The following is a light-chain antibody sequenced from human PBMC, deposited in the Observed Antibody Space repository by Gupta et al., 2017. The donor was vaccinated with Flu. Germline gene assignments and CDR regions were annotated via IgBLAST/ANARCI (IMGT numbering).Light chain of an antibody. CDR1: TGVVTSGYY. J-gene: IGLJ3*02. CDR3: RLHDSGDWV. CDR2: STD. Sequence: QPVVTQAPSLTVSPGGTVTRTCASSTGVVTSGYYPNWYQQGPGQAHRALIYSTDNKHSWTPGRFSGSRHGGKAALTMSGVKHEDEDEYYGRLHDSGDWVFGGGTKLTVL. V-gene: IGLV7-43*01.